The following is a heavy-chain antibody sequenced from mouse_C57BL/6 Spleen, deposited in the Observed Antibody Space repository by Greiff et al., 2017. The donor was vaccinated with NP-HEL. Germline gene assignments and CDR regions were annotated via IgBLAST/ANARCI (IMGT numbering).Heavy chain of an antibody. D-gene: IGHD2-4*01. Sequence: EVQLQQSGAEFVRPGASVKLSCTASGFNFKDDYMSWVKQTPEQGLEWIGWIGPENGDTEYASKFQGKVTISADTSSNTAYLQLSSLTSEDTAVYYCTPYYDYDGRGFAYWGQGTLVTVSA. CDR2: IGPENGDT. J-gene: IGHJ3*01. CDR1: GFNFKDDY. CDR3: TPYYDYDGRGFAY. V-gene: IGHV14-4*01.